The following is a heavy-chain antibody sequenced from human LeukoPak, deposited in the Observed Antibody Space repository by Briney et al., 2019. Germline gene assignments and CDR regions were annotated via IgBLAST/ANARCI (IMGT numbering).Heavy chain of an antibody. J-gene: IGHJ4*02. CDR2: INKDGNNT. D-gene: IGHD1-26*01. CDR1: GFTFSSHW. Sequence: PGGSLRLSCAASGFTFSSHWMHWVRQVPGKGLVWVSRINKDGNNTFYADSVKGRFTISRDNAKNTLYLQMNSLGVEDTAAYYCARDLHWGASDYWGQGTLVTVSS. V-gene: IGHV3-74*01. CDR3: ARDLHWGASDY.